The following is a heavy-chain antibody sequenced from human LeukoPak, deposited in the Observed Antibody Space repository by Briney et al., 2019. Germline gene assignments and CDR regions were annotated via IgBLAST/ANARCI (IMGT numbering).Heavy chain of an antibody. CDR1: GFTFSSYA. J-gene: IGHJ4*02. V-gene: IGHV3-23*01. D-gene: IGHD6-6*01. CDR3: AKGEYSSSSPVDF. Sequence: PGGSLRLSCAASGFTFSSYAMSWVRQAPGKGLEWVSSISGSGGNTYYADSVKGRFTISRDNSKNTLYLQMNSLRAEDTAVYYFAKGEYSSSSPVDFWAGGTLVSVS. CDR2: ISGSGGNT.